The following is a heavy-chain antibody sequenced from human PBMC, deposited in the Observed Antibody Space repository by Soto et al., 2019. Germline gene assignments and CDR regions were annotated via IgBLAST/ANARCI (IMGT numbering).Heavy chain of an antibody. CDR1: GFTFSSYG. V-gene: IGHV3-33*01. D-gene: IGHD2-2*01. CDR2: IWYDGSNK. J-gene: IGHJ6*02. CDR3: ARDPVRVVVVPPRYGQSGMDV. Sequence: QVQLVESGGGVVQPGRSLRLSCAASGFTFSSYGMHWVRQAPGKGLEWVAVIWYDGSNKYYADSVKGRFTISRDNSKNTLYLQMNSLRADDTAVYYCARDPVRVVVVPPRYGQSGMDVWGQGTTVTVSS.